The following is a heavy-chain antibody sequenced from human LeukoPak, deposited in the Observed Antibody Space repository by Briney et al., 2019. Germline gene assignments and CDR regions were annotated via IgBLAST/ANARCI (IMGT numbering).Heavy chain of an antibody. V-gene: IGHV3-33*01. CDR3: ARIAVAGTAGRDDY. CDR2: IWYDGSNK. CDR1: GFTFSSYG. D-gene: IGHD6-19*01. Sequence: PGGSLTLSCAPSGFTFSSYGMHWVRQAPGKGLEWVAVIWYDGSNKYYADSAKGRFTISRDNSKNTLYLQMNSLRAEDTAVYYCARIAVAGTAGRDDYWGQGTLVTVSS. J-gene: IGHJ4*02.